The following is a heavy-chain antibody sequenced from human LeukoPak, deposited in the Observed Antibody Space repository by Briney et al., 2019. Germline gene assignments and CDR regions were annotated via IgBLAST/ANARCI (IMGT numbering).Heavy chain of an antibody. CDR1: GFTFSSFG. V-gene: IGHV3-33*01. Sequence: GGSLRLSCAASGFTFSSFGMHWVRQAPGKGLEWVAVIWYDASNKYYADSVKGRFTISRDNSKNTLYLHMNSLRDDDTAVYYCVRAGPPAFDPWGQGTLVTVSS. CDR2: IWYDASNK. J-gene: IGHJ5*02. CDR3: VRAGPPAFDP.